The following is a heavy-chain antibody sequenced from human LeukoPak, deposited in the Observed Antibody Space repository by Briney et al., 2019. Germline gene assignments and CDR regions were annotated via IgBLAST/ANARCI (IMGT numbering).Heavy chain of an antibody. V-gene: IGHV3-30*04. D-gene: IGHD6-19*01. CDR1: GFTFRSYA. CDR3: ASQQWLGASYFDY. Sequence: GGSLRLSCAASGFTFRSYAMHWVRQAPGKGLEWVAVISYDGSNKYYADSVKGRFTISRDNSKNTLYLQMNSLRAEDTAMYYCASQQWLGASYFDYWGQGTLVTVSS. CDR2: ISYDGSNK. J-gene: IGHJ4*02.